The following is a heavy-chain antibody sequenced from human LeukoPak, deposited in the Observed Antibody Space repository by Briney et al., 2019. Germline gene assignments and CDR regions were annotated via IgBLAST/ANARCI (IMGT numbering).Heavy chain of an antibody. D-gene: IGHD3-16*02. CDR1: GYTFTSYA. CDR2: INAGNGNT. J-gene: IGHJ6*02. Sequence: ASVKVSCKASGYTFTSYAMHWVRQAPGQRLEWMGWINAGNGNTKYSQKFQGRVTITRDTSVSTAYMELSSLRSEDTAVYYCARDTLSSTGYYYYGMDVWGQGTTVTVSS. V-gene: IGHV1-3*01. CDR3: ARDTLSSTGYYYYGMDV.